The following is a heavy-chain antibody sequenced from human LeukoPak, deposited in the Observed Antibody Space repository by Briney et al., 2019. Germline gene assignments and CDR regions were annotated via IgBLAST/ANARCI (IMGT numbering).Heavy chain of an antibody. V-gene: IGHV1-69*04. CDR3: ARGPWLEYSSSSEAVDY. Sequence: ASVKVSCKASGGTFSSYAISWVRQAPGQGLEWMGRIIPILGIANYAQKFQGRVTITADKSTSTAYMELSGLRSEDTAVYYCARGPWLEYSSSSEAVDYWGQGTLVTVSS. CDR2: IIPILGIA. CDR1: GGTFSSYA. J-gene: IGHJ4*02. D-gene: IGHD6-6*01.